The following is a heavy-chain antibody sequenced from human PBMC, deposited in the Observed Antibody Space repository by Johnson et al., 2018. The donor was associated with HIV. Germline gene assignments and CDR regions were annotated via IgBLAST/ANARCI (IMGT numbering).Heavy chain of an antibody. V-gene: IGHV3-66*02. Sequence: VQLVESGGGVVRPGGSLKLSCAASGFSFDDYGMSWVRQPPGKGLEWVSVIYSGGSTYYADSVKGRFTISRDNSKKTLYLQMNSLRPEDTAVYYCARVSLAYSYGYDAFDIWGQGAMVSVSS. J-gene: IGHJ3*02. D-gene: IGHD5-18*01. CDR2: IYSGGST. CDR3: ARVSLAYSYGYDAFDI. CDR1: GFSFDDYG.